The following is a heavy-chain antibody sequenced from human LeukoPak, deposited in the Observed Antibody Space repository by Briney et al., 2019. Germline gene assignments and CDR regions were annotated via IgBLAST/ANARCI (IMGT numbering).Heavy chain of an antibody. CDR3: VTGARALHSGYYGRQVYYFDF. D-gene: IGHD5-12*01. CDR2: INTNNGNP. J-gene: IGHJ4*02. V-gene: IGHV7-4-1*02. CDR1: GYTFTSYA. Sequence: ASVTVSCKASGYTFTSYAMNWVRQAPGQGREWMGWINTNNGNPTYYKGFTGRLVFSSDTSFSTAYLQISSLKAAETAAYYCVTGARALHSGYYGRQVYYFDFWGQGTLVTVSS.